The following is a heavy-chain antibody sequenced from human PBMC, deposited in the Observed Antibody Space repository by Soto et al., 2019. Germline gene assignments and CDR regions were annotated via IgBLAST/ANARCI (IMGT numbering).Heavy chain of an antibody. D-gene: IGHD3-22*01. V-gene: IGHV1-69*02. Sequence: EASVKVSCKASGGTFSSYTISWVRQAPGQGLEWMGRIIPILGIANYAQKFQGRVTITADKSTSTAYMELSSLRSEDTAVYYCARSPYYYDSSGYSRWNWFDPWGQGALVTVSS. CDR2: IIPILGIA. J-gene: IGHJ5*02. CDR1: GGTFSSYT. CDR3: ARSPYYYDSSGYSRWNWFDP.